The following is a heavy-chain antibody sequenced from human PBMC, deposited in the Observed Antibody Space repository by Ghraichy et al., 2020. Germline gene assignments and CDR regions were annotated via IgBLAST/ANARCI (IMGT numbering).Heavy chain of an antibody. CDR2: IYYSGST. D-gene: IGHD2-2*01. CDR3: ARLYCSSTSCYGGRNAFDI. CDR1: GGSISSYY. J-gene: IGHJ3*02. Sequence: SETLSLTCTVSGGSISSYYWSWIRQPPGKGLEWIGYIYYSGSTNYNPSLKSRVTISVDTSKNQFSLKLSSVTAADTAVYYCARLYCSSTSCYGGRNAFDIWGQGTMVTVSS. V-gene: IGHV4-59*01.